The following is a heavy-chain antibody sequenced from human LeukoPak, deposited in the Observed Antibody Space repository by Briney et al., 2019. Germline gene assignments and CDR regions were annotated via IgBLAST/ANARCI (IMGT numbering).Heavy chain of an antibody. CDR1: GSTFSSYW. Sequence: GGSLRLSCAASGSTFSSYWMSWVRQAPGKGLEWVANIKQDGSEKYYVDSVKGRFTISRDNAKNSLYLQMNSLRAEDTAVYYCARDSMDYGDYVQVYWGQGTLVTVSS. V-gene: IGHV3-7*01. CDR3: ARDSMDYGDYVQVY. J-gene: IGHJ4*02. D-gene: IGHD4-17*01. CDR2: IKQDGSEK.